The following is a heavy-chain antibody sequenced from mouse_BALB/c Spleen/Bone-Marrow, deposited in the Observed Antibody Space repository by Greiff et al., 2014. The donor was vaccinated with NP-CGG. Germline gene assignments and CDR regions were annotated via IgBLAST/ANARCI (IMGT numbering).Heavy chain of an antibody. CDR2: INPSDSKT. CDR1: GYSFTRYW. V-gene: IGHV1S126*01. Sequence: VQLVESGPQLVRPGASVKISCKASGYSFTRYWMHWVKQRPGQGLEWIGMINPSDSKTRLNQKFKDKATLTVDKSSSTAFMQLSSPTSEDSAVYYCARRLDYWGQGTTLTVSS. J-gene: IGHJ2*01. CDR3: ARRLDY.